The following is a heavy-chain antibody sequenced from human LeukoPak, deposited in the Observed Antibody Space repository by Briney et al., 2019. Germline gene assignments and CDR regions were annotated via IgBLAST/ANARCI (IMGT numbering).Heavy chain of an antibody. Sequence: SETLSLTCSVADSSISSTYYWAWVRQPPGKGPEWLANINPSGGTYSTPSLRRRITISLDTPKSQFSLRLSSVTAADTAIYYCAIEAQGHNYGQYYFDSWGPGTLVTVSS. CDR1: DSSISSTYY. CDR2: INPSGGT. V-gene: IGHV4-38-2*02. J-gene: IGHJ4*02. CDR3: AIEAQGHNYGQYYFDS. D-gene: IGHD5-18*01.